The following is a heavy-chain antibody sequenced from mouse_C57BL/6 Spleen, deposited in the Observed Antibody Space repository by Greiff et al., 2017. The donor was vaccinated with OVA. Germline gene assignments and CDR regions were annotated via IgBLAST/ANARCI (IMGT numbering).Heavy chain of an antibody. CDR3: ARDGGITTVVATDWYFDV. Sequence: EVQLVESGPGMVKPSQSLSLTCTVTGYSITSGYDWHWIRHLPGNKLVWLGYISYSGSTNYNPSLNSRLSITHDTTKKHFLLKVKSVTTEDTATYYCARDGGITTVVATDWYFDVWGTGTTVTVSS. D-gene: IGHD1-1*01. J-gene: IGHJ1*03. CDR2: ISYSGST. V-gene: IGHV3-1*01. CDR1: GYSITSGYD.